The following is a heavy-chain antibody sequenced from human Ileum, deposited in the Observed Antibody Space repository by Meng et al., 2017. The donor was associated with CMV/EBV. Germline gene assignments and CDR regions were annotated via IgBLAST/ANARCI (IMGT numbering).Heavy chain of an antibody. CDR2: IRQDGGEK. CDR3: TRSLDY. Sequence: GESLKISCAASGFNISQYWMDWVRQTPGKGLEWVANIRQDGGEKYYVDSVEGRFTISRDNAKNSLYLQMNSLRAEDTAVYYCTRSLDYWGQGTLVTVSS. V-gene: IGHV3-7*01. CDR1: GFNISQYW. J-gene: IGHJ4*02.